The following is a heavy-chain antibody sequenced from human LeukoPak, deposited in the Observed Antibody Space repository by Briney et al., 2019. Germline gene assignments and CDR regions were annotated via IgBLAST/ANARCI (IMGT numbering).Heavy chain of an antibody. Sequence: GASVKVSCKASGYTFTGYYMHWVRQAPGQGLEWMGWINPNSCGTNYAQKFQGRVTMTRDTSISTAYMELSRLRSDDTAVYYCARGIYDFWSGYLDYWGQGTLVAVSS. CDR2: INPNSCGT. V-gene: IGHV1-2*02. CDR3: ARGIYDFWSGYLDY. CDR1: GYTFTGYY. J-gene: IGHJ4*02. D-gene: IGHD3-3*01.